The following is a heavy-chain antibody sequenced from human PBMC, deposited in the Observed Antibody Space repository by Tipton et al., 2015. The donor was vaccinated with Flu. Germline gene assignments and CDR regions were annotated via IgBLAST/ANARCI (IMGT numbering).Heavy chain of an antibody. Sequence: GSLRLSCAASGFTFSRYAMSWVRQAPGKGLEWVSAISGGGAIRYFADSVKGRFTISRDNSKNMLYLHMSSLRPEDTAIYYCAKVIPELVAGLDYWGQGNLVTVPS. CDR1: GFTFSRYA. CDR2: ISGGGAIR. J-gene: IGHJ4*02. D-gene: IGHD6-19*01. V-gene: IGHV3-23*01. CDR3: AKVIPELVAGLDY.